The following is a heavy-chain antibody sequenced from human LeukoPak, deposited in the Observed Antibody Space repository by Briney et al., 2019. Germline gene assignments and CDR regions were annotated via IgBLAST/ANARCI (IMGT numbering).Heavy chain of an antibody. Sequence: GGSLRLSCAASGFTFSNYGIHWVRQAPGKGLEWVTFIRYDGSNKYYADSVKGRFTISRDNSKNTLHLQMNSLRAEDTAVYYCAKDISRTSFDAFDIWGQGTMATVSS. CDR2: IRYDGSNK. V-gene: IGHV3-30*02. CDR1: GFTFSNYG. D-gene: IGHD2-2*01. J-gene: IGHJ3*02. CDR3: AKDISRTSFDAFDI.